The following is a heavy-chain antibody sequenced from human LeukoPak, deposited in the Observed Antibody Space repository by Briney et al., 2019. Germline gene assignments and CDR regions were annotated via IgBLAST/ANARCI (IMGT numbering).Heavy chain of an antibody. Sequence: SQTLSLTCAISGDSVSSNSAAWNWIRQSPSRGLEWLGRTYYRSKWYNDYAVSVKSRITINPDTSKNQFSLQLNSVTPEDTAVYYCAREVAYYYDSSGYKRTKYFQHWGQGTLVTVSS. CDR2: TYYRSKWYN. V-gene: IGHV6-1*01. CDR1: GDSVSSNSAA. CDR3: AREVAYYYDSSGYKRTKYFQH. D-gene: IGHD3-22*01. J-gene: IGHJ1*01.